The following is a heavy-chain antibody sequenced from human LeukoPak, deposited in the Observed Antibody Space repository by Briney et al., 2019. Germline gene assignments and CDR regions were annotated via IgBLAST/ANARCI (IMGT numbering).Heavy chain of an antibody. D-gene: IGHD3-3*01. V-gene: IGHV4-30-2*01. J-gene: IGHJ4*02. CDR3: ARSIFGVVTVFDY. CDR2: IYHSGST. Sequence: NSSQTLSLTCAVSGGSISSGGYSWSWIRQPPGKGLEWIGYIYHSGSTYYNPSLKSRVTISVGRSKNQFSLKLSSVTAADTAVYYCARSIFGVVTVFDYWGQGTLVTVSS. CDR1: GGSISSGGYS.